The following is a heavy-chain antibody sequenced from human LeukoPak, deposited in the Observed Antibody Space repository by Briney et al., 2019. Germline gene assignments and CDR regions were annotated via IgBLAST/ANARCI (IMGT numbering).Heavy chain of an antibody. CDR1: GYTFTAYY. CDR3: ARGRKMAAAGTESPRLFDY. Sequence: GAAGKVSCKASGYTFTAYYMHWVRQAPGQGLEWMGWININSGDTSYEQKFQGRVTITRDTSISTAYMELNSLTSDDTAAYYCARGRKMAAAGTESPRLFDYWGQGTL. V-gene: IGHV1-2*02. CDR2: ININSGDT. D-gene: IGHD6-13*01. J-gene: IGHJ4*02.